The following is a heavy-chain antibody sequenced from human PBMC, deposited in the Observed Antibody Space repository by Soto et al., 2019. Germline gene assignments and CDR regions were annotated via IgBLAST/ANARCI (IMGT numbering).Heavy chain of an antibody. Sequence: QVQLVQSGAEVKKPGASVKVSCKASGYTFTSYAMHWVRQAPGQRLEWMGWINAGNGNTKYSQKFQGRVTITRDTSASTAYMELSSLRSEDTAVYYCARGAKWEPDAFDIWGQGTMVTVSS. V-gene: IGHV1-3*01. CDR3: ARGAKWEPDAFDI. CDR2: INAGNGNT. CDR1: GYTFTSYA. D-gene: IGHD1-26*01. J-gene: IGHJ3*02.